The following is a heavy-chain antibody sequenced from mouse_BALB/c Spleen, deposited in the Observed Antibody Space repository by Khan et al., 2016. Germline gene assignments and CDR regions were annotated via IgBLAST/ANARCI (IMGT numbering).Heavy chain of an antibody. CDR2: ILPGSDRT. J-gene: IGHJ4*01. V-gene: IGHV1-9*01. CDR1: GYTFSNYW. Sequence: QVQLQQPGAELMKPGASVKISCKATGYTFSNYWIEWVKQRPGHGLEWIGEILPGSDRTNYNEQFKGKATFTADTSSNTAYMQISSLTSEDTAVYYCARAGYSMDYWGQGTSVTVSS. CDR3: ARAGYSMDY.